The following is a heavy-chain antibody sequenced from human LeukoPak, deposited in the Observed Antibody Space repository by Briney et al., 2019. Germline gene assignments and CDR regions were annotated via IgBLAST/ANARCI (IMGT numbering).Heavy chain of an antibody. CDR1: GGSISSGGYY. CDR3: ARSPLKGPSDWFDP. Sequence: NPSETLSLTCTVSGGSISSGGYYWSWIRQHPGKGLEWIGYIYYSGSTYYNPSLKSRVTISVDTSKNQFSLKLSSVTAADTAVYYCARSPLKGPSDWFDPWGQGTLVTVSS. V-gene: IGHV4-31*03. CDR2: IYYSGST. J-gene: IGHJ5*02.